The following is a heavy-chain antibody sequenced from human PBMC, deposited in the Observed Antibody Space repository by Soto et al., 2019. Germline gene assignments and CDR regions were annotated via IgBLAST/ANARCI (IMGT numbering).Heavy chain of an antibody. CDR3: ARYGRSTYYYDSSGYYYAFDI. CDR2: ISSSSSYI. D-gene: IGHD3-22*01. V-gene: IGHV3-21*01. CDR1: GFTFSSYS. Sequence: GGSPRLSCAASGFTFSSYSMNWVRQAPGKGLEWVSSISSSSSYIYYADSVKGRFTISRDNAKNSLYLQMNSLRAEYTAVYYCARYGRSTYYYDSSGYYYAFDIGGQGTMGTVS. J-gene: IGHJ3*02.